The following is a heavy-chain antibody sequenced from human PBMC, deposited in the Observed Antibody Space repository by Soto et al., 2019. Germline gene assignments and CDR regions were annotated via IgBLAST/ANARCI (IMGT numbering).Heavy chain of an antibody. J-gene: IGHJ4*02. CDR1: GYTFTSYG. Sequence: QVQLVQSGAEVKKPGASVKVSCKASGYTFTSYGISWVRQAPGQGLEWRGWISAYNGNTNYAKKLKGRVTMTTDTATSTAYIELRILRSDATAVYYCARDQLDSYGPKGGLDYWGQGTLVTVSS. V-gene: IGHV1-18*01. CDR3: ARDQLDSYGPKGGLDY. D-gene: IGHD5-18*01. CDR2: ISAYNGNT.